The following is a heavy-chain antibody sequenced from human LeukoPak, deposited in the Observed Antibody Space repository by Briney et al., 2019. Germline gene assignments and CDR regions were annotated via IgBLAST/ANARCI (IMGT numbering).Heavy chain of an antibody. J-gene: IGHJ4*02. Sequence: GGSLRLSCAASGFTFSSYAMSWVRQAPGKGLEWVSYISGSGGSTYYADSVKGRFTISRDNSKNTLYLQMNSLRAEDTAVYYSVKGGYDFWSGYWEGYFDYWGQGTLVTVSS. V-gene: IGHV3-23*01. CDR1: GFTFSSYA. CDR2: ISGSGGST. D-gene: IGHD3-3*01. CDR3: VKGGYDFWSGYWEGYFDY.